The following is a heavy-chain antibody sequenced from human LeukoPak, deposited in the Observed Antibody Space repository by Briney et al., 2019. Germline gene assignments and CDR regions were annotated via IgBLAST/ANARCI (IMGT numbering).Heavy chain of an antibody. Sequence: GGSLRLSCAASGFTFSSYSMNWVRQAPGKGLEWVSSISSSSSYIYYADSVKGRFTISRDNAKNSLYLQMNSLRAEDTAVYYCAVLRGYSYGFHYWGQGTLVTVSS. CDR3: AVLRGYSYGFHY. CDR1: GFTFSSYS. D-gene: IGHD5-18*01. V-gene: IGHV3-21*01. J-gene: IGHJ4*02. CDR2: ISSSSSYI.